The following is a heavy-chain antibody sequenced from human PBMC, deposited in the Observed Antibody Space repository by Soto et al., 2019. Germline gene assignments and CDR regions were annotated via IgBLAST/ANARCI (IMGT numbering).Heavy chain of an antibody. Sequence: QVQLVQSGAEVKKPGSSVKVSCKASGGTFSSSAISWVRQAPGQGLEWMGGIIPIFGTANYAQKFRGRVTITADESTSKAYMELSSLRSEDTDVYDCARAWGVRGVILTNWFDPWGHGSRVTVSS. CDR1: GGTFSSSA. J-gene: IGHJ5*02. CDR2: IIPIFGTA. V-gene: IGHV1-69*01. CDR3: ARAWGVRGVILTNWFDP. D-gene: IGHD3-10*01.